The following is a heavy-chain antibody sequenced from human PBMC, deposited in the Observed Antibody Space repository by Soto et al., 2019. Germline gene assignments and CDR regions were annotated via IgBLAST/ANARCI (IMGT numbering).Heavy chain of an antibody. CDR3: VLEGFCRTGCYSPDL. J-gene: IGHJ5*02. V-gene: IGHV3-73*01. D-gene: IGHD2-2*01. CDR1: GFTFGGSP. Sequence: EAQLVQSGGGLVQPGGSLQLSCAASGFTFGGSPVHWVRQASGKGLEWVGRIRSDSASSAIAYAASVRGRFTLSRDDSKNPADPEGDRPEVEDTAPYYFVLEGFCRTGCYSPDLWGQGTLVTVSS. CDR2: IRSDSASSAI.